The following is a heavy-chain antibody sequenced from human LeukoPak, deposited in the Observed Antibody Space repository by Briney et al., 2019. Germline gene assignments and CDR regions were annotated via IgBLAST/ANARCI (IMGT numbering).Heavy chain of an antibody. Sequence: GGSLRLSCAASGFTFSSYAMHWVRQAPGKGLEWVAVISYDGSNKYYADSVKGRFTISRDNSKNTLYLQMNSLRAEDTAVYYCARDDYGDYWGQGTLVTVSS. J-gene: IGHJ4*02. CDR3: ARDDYGDY. CDR1: GFTFSSYA. V-gene: IGHV3-30-3*01. CDR2: ISYDGSNK.